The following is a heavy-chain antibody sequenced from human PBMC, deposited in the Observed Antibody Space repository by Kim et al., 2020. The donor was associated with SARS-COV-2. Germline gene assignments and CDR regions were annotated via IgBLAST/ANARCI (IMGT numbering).Heavy chain of an antibody. CDR3: ASEPTVVTSGNFDY. J-gene: IGHJ4*02. D-gene: IGHD4-17*01. V-gene: IGHV1-2*02. Sequence: QKFQGRVTMTRDTSISTAYMELSRLRSDDTAVYYCASEPTVVTSGNFDYWGQGTLVTVSS.